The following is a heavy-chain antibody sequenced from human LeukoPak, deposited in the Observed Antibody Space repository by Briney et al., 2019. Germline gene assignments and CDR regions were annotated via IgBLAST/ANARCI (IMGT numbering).Heavy chain of an antibody. D-gene: IGHD2-21*02. CDR3: AKGGHDFNPFYW. V-gene: IGHV3-23*01. J-gene: IGHJ4*02. CDR1: GFTFSSYA. CDR2: ISGSGGST. Sequence: PGGSLRLSCAASGFTFSSYAMSWVRQAPGKGLEWVSAISGSGGSTYYADSVKGRFTISRDNSKNTLFLQLNSLRAEDTAVYYCAKGGHDFNPFYWWGQGTLVTVSS.